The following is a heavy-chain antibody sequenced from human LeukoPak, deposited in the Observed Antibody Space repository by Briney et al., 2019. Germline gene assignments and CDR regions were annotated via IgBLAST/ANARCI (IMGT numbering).Heavy chain of an antibody. V-gene: IGHV3-23*01. D-gene: IGHD3-3*02. CDR1: GFTFSSFA. CDR2: ISGSGGDI. Sequence: TGGSLRLSCAASGFTFSSFAMIWFRQAPGKGLEWVSTISGSGGDIYYADSVKGRFTISRDNSKNTLYLQMSSLRAEDTAVYYCASRHPDLAGPWGQGTLVTVSS. J-gene: IGHJ5*02. CDR3: ASRHPDLAGP.